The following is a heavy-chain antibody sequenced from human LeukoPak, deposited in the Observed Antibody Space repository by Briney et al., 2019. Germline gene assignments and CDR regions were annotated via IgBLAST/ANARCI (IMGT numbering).Heavy chain of an antibody. J-gene: IGHJ6*03. CDR3: ASANYYYYSYMDV. CDR1: GGSISSYY. V-gene: IGHV4-59*01. CDR2: IYYSGST. Sequence: PSETLSLTCTVSGGSISSYYWSWIRQPPGKGLEWIGYIYYSGSTNYNPSLKSRVTISVDTSKNQFSLKLSSVTAADTAVYYCASANYYYYSYMDVWGKGTTVTVSS.